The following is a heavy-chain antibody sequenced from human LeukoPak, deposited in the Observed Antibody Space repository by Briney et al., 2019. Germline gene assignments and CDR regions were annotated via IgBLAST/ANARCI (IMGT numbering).Heavy chain of an antibody. CDR1: GGSISGYY. J-gene: IGHJ4*02. D-gene: IGHD3-10*01. Sequence: SETLSLTCTVSGGSISGYYWSWIRQPPGQGLEWIGLIYYRGTSKYNPSLMSRVTMSVDTSKNQVSLKLSSVTAADTAVFYCARGEQRGSGTVHFDFWGQGILVTVSS. CDR3: ARGEQRGSGTVHFDF. CDR2: IYYRGTS. V-gene: IGHV4-59*12.